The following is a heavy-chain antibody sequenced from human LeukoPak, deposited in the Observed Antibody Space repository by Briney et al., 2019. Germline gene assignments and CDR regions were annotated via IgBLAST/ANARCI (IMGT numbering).Heavy chain of an antibody. J-gene: IGHJ4*02. Sequence: PGGSLRLSCATAGFSFSSYWMSWVRQAPGKGLEWVANIKQDGSEHYYVDSVKGRFTISRDNAKNSLYLQMSGLRAEDTAVYYCARDKAEGPSRLDNWGQGTLVTVSS. CDR2: IKQDGSEH. CDR1: GFSFSSYW. CDR3: ARDKAEGPSRLDN. D-gene: IGHD2-2*01. V-gene: IGHV3-7*01.